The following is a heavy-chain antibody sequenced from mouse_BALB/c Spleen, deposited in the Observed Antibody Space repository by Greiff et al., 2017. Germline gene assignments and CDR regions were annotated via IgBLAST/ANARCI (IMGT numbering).Heavy chain of an antibody. J-gene: IGHJ3*01. CDR3: TRYRYPFAY. D-gene: IGHD2-14*01. CDR1: GFTFSSYW. V-gene: IGHV6-6*02. Sequence: EVKLEESGGGLVQPGGSMKLSCVASGFTFSSYWMSWVRQSPEKGLEWVAEIRLKSDNYATHYAESVKGKFTISRDDSKSRLYLQMNSLRAEDTGIYYCTRYRYPFAYWGQGTLVTVSA. CDR2: IRLKSDNYAT.